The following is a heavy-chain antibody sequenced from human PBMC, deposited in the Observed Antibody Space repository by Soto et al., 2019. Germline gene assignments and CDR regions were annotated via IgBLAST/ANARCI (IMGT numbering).Heavy chain of an antibody. Sequence: QVQLQESGPGLVKPSQNLYLTCTVSGASISSGGSYWSWIGQPPGKGLEWIGYIYYSGSTYYNPSLKSRVTISVDTSKNQCSLKLSSVTAADTAVYYCARGLGYCSSTSCYEDWFDPWGQGTLVTVSS. V-gene: IGHV4-31*03. J-gene: IGHJ5*02. CDR1: GASISSGGSY. D-gene: IGHD2-2*01. CDR3: ARGLGYCSSTSCYEDWFDP. CDR2: IYYSGST.